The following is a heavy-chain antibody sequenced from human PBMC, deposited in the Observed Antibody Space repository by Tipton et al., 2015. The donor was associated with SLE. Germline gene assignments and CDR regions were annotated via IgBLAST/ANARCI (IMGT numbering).Heavy chain of an antibody. CDR2: ISHSGNT. D-gene: IGHD6-13*01. J-gene: IGHJ4*02. CDR3: ARGKSSRFCDGGVYFDH. CDR1: GVSISSRDY. V-gene: IGHV4-4*01. Sequence: TLSLTCTVSGVSISSRDYWSWVRQPPGEGLEWIGDISHSGNTTYNPSLRSRVTISVDKSKNQFSLRLNSLTDADTAMYFCARGKSSRFCDGGVYFDHWGQGSLVTVFS.